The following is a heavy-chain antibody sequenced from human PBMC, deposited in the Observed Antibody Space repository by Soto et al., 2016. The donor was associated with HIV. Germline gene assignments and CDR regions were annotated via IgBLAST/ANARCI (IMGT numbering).Heavy chain of an antibody. CDR1: GGTFSSYA. CDR2: IIPILGIA. V-gene: IGHV1-69*10. Sequence: QVQLVQSGAEVKKPGSSVKVSCKASGGTFSSYAITWVRQAPGQGLEWMGGIIPILGIANYAQKFQGRVTITADKSTSTAYMELSSLRSEDTAVYNCARAASGARWDFDYWGQGTLVTVSS. D-gene: IGHD1-26*01. CDR3: ARAASGARWDFDY. J-gene: IGHJ4*02.